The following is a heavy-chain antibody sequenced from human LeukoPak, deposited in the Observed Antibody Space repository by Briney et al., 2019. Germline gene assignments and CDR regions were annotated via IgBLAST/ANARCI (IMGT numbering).Heavy chain of an antibody. CDR1: GFTFSSYA. J-gene: IGHJ4*02. CDR2: ISYDGSYQ. Sequence: GGSLRLSCAASGFTFSSYAMYWVRQAPGKGLEWVALISYDGSYQYSADFVRGRFTISRDNSRNSLYLQMNSLRAEDTAFYYCTKGGFKYFDWSYFDYWGQGTLVTVSS. D-gene: IGHD3-9*01. CDR3: TKGGFKYFDWSYFDY. V-gene: IGHV3-30*18.